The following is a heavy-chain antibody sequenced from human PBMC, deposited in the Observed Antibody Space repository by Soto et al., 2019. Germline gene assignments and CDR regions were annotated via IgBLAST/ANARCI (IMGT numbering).Heavy chain of an antibody. V-gene: IGHV3-33*01. CDR3: ARDRFSSSWLPQPIYYFDY. CDR1: GFTFSSYG. D-gene: IGHD6-13*01. Sequence: QVQLVESGGGVVQPGRSLRLSCAASGFTFSSYGMHWVRQAPGKGLEWVAVIWYDGSNKYYADSVKGRFTISRDNSKNTLYLQMNSLRAEETAVYYCARDRFSSSWLPQPIYYFDYWGQGTLVTVSS. J-gene: IGHJ4*02. CDR2: IWYDGSNK.